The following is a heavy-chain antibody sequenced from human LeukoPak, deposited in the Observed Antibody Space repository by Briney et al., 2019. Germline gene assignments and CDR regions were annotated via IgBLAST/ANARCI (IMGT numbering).Heavy chain of an antibody. V-gene: IGHV2-70*20. Sequence: SGPALVKPTQTLTLTCTFSGFSLSTRGMCVSWVRQPPGKALEWLALIDWDDDKYYSTSLKTRLTISKDTSKNQVVLTMTNMDPVDTATYYCARTGPDGYSSLHFDYWGQGTLVTVSS. CDR3: ARTGPDGYSSLHFDY. CDR2: IDWDDDK. D-gene: IGHD5-24*01. CDR1: GFSLSTRGMC. J-gene: IGHJ4*02.